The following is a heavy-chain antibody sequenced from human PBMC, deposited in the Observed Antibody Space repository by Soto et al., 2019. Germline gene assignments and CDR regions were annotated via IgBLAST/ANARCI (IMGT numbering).Heavy chain of an antibody. CDR3: AKDRGVVVPAAMVYYYGMDV. CDR1: GFTFSSYA. CDR2: ISGSGGST. J-gene: IGHJ6*02. D-gene: IGHD2-2*01. Sequence: EVQLLESGGGLVQPGGSLRLSCAASGFTFSSYAMSWVRQAPGKGLEWVSAISGSGGSTYYADSVKGRFTISRDNSKNTLYLQRNSLRAEDTAVYYCAKDRGVVVPAAMVYYYGMDVWGQGTTVTVSS. V-gene: IGHV3-23*01.